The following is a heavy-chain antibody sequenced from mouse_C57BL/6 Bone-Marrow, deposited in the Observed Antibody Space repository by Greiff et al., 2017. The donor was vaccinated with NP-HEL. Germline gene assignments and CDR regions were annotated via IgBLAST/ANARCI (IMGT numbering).Heavy chain of an antibody. V-gene: IGHV1-80*01. Sequence: VQLQQSGAELVKPGASVKISCKASGYAFSSYWMNWVKQRPGKGLEWIGQIYPGDGDTNYNGKFKGKATLTADKSSSTAYMQLSSLTSEDSAVYFCARDGGYSNYGGFAYWGQGTLVTVSA. CDR1: GYAFSSYW. D-gene: IGHD2-5*01. CDR2: IYPGDGDT. CDR3: ARDGGYSNYGGFAY. J-gene: IGHJ3*01.